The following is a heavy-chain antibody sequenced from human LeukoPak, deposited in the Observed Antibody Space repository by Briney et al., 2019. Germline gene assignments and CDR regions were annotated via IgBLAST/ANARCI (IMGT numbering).Heavy chain of an antibody. J-gene: IGHJ2*01. Sequence: GGSLRLSCAASGFTFSSYGMHWVRQAPGKGLGWVAVISYDGSNKYYADSVKGRFTISRDNSKNTLYLQMGSLRAEDMAVYYCARRPGDYESPFDLWGRGTLVTVSS. D-gene: IGHD4-17*01. CDR1: GFTFSSYG. V-gene: IGHV3-30*03. CDR3: ARRPGDYESPFDL. CDR2: ISYDGSNK.